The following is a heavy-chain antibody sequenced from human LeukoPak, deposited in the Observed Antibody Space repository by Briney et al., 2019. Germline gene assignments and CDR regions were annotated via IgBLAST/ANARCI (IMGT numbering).Heavy chain of an antibody. CDR3: ARVSYDSSGYVRSFDAFDI. CDR1: GDSVSSNSAA. CDR2: PYYRSKWYN. D-gene: IGHD3-22*01. V-gene: IGHV6-1*01. Sequence: SQTLSLTCAISGDSVSSNSAAWNWIRQSPSRGLEWLGRPYYRSKWYNDYAVSVKSRITINPDTSKNQFSLQLNSVTPEDTAVYYCARVSYDSSGYVRSFDAFDIWGPGTMVTVSS. J-gene: IGHJ3*02.